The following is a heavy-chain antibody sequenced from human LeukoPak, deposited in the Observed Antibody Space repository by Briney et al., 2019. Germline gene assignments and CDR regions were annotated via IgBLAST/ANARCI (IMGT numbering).Heavy chain of an antibody. CDR1: GFTVSSNY. D-gene: IGHD3-16*01. CDR2: IHKNAIT. Sequence: GGSLRLSCAASGFTVSSNYMTWVRQAPGKGLEWVSVIHKNAITYYADTVKGRFTISRDNSKNMLYLQMNRLRAEDTAVYYCAKSPGGRHHNWGQETLVTVSS. J-gene: IGHJ4*02. CDR3: AKSPGGRHHN. V-gene: IGHV3-53*01.